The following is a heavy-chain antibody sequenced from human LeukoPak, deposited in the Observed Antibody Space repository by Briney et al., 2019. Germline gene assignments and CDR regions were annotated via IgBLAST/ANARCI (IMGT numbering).Heavy chain of an antibody. J-gene: IGHJ3*02. CDR3: AKDHGGIAI. D-gene: IGHD6-13*01. CDR1: GSTFSSYG. CDR2: ISYDGSNK. Sequence: GGSLRLSCAASGSTFSSYGMHWVRQAPGKGLEWVAVISYDGSNKYYADSVKGRFTISRDNSKNTLYLQMNSLRAEDAAVYYCAKDHGGIAIWGQGTMVTVSS. V-gene: IGHV3-30*18.